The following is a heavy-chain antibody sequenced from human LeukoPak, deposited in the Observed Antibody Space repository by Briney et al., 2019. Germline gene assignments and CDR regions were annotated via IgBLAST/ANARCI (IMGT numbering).Heavy chain of an antibody. Sequence: PGGSLRLSCEASGFTFSSYAMTWVRQAPGKGPEWVSAITNSGGGTYYADSVKGRFTISRDNSKNTLYLQMNSLKAEDTAVYYCVKFVGAKGYWGQGTLVTVSS. J-gene: IGHJ4*02. CDR2: ITNSGGGT. CDR3: VKFVGAKGY. D-gene: IGHD1-26*01. V-gene: IGHV3-23*01. CDR1: GFTFSSYA.